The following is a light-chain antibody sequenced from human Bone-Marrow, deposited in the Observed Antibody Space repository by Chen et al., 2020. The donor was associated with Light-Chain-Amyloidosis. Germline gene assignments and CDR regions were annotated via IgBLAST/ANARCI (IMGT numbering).Light chain of an antibody. CDR1: DLPTKY. J-gene: IGLJ2*01. CDR2: RDT. Sequence: SYELTQPPSVSVSPGQTARITCSGDDLPTKYAYWYQQKPGQAPVLVIHRDTERPSGISERFSGSSSGKTATLTISGVQAEDEADEHCQSADSSGTYEVIFDGGTKLTVL. V-gene: IGLV3-25*03. CDR3: QSADSSGTYEVI.